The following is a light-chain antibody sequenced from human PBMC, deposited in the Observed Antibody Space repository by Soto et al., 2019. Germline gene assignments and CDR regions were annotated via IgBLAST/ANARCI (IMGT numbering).Light chain of an antibody. CDR1: QSVSSNS. CDR2: GES. Sequence: IVLTQSPGTLSVSPGERATLSCRASQSVSSNSLAWYQQKFGQTPRLLIYGESSRATGIPDRFSGSGSGTDLILTISRLEPEDFAVYFCQKYGSSPLTFGGGTKVDIK. CDR3: QKYGSSPLT. V-gene: IGKV3-20*01. J-gene: IGKJ4*01.